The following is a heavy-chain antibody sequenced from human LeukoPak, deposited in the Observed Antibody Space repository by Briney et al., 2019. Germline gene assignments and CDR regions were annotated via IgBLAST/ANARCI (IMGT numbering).Heavy chain of an antibody. CDR1: GFTFSSYA. V-gene: IGHV3-30-3*01. CDR3: AKERYSSPPFVP. J-gene: IGHJ5*02. D-gene: IGHD6-13*01. Sequence: GGSLRLSCAASGFTFSSYAMHWVRQAPGKGLEWVAVISYDGSNKYYADSVKGRFTISRDNSKNTLYLQMNSLRAEDTAVYYCAKERYSSPPFVPWGQGTLVTVSS. CDR2: ISYDGSNK.